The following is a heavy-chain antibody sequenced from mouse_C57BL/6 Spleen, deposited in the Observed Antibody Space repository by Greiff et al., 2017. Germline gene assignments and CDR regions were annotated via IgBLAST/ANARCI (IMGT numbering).Heavy chain of an antibody. D-gene: IGHD2-4*01. CDR1: GYSFTDYN. CDR3: ARSDDYEGYYAMDY. J-gene: IGHJ4*01. Sequence: VQLQQSGPELVKPGASVKISCKASGYSFTDYNMNWVKQSNGKSLEWIGVINPNYGTTSYNQKFKGKATLTVDQSSSTAYMQLNSLTSEDSAVXYCARSDDYEGYYAMDYWGQGTSVTVSS. V-gene: IGHV1-39*01. CDR2: INPNYGTT.